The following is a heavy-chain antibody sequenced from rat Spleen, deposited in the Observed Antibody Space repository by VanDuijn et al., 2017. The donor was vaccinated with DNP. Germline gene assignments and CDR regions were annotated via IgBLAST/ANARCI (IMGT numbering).Heavy chain of an antibody. CDR1: GFTFSNYW. Sequence: EVQLVESGGGLVQPGRSMKLSCAASGFTFSNYWMYWIRQAPGKGLEWLASITSNGGATYYLDSVKGRFSISRDNAKSTLYLQMDSLRSEDTATYYCASLNNYNWFAYWGQGTLVTVSS. D-gene: IGHD1-10*01. V-gene: IGHV5-31*01. J-gene: IGHJ3*01. CDR3: ASLNNYNWFAY. CDR2: ITSNGGAT.